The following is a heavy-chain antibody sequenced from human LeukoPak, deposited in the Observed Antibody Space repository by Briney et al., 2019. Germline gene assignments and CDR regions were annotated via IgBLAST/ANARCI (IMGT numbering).Heavy chain of an antibody. CDR2: ISGSGGST. V-gene: IGHV3-23*01. Sequence: PGGSLRLSCAASGFTFSSYAMSWVRQAPGKELEWVSAISGSGGSTYYADSVKGRFTISRDNSKNTLYLQMNSLRAEDTAVYYCAKFGTAGPHFDYWGQGTLVTVSS. J-gene: IGHJ4*02. CDR3: AKFGTAGPHFDY. CDR1: GFTFSSYA. D-gene: IGHD6-13*01.